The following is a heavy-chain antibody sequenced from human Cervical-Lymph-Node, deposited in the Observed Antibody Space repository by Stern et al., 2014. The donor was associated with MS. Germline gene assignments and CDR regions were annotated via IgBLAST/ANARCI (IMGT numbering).Heavy chain of an antibody. CDR1: GGTFSSYE. CDR3: ARAYTYYSNSAGY. J-gene: IGHJ4*02. D-gene: IGHD3-10*01. V-gene: IGHV1-69*01. Sequence: QVRLMQSGAEGKKPGSSVKVSCKASGGTFSSYEITWVRQVPGQGLEWMGGIIPTFDTPTYAQKFQDRVTISADESTNTAYLELNGLKSDDTAIYFCARAYTYYSNSAGYWGQGTLVTVSS. CDR2: IIPTFDTP.